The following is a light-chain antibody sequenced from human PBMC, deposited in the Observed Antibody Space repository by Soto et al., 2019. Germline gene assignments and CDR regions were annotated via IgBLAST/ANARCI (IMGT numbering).Light chain of an antibody. CDR3: QQYGSSPRT. CDR1: QSISNH. J-gene: IGKJ1*01. V-gene: IGKV1-39*02. Sequence: DMHMTEAPSGRCASVEDRVIIPCRASQSISNHLNWYQQKPGKAPKLLIFAASSLQSGVPSRFSGSRSGPDFALTISRLEPEDFAVYYCQQYGSSPRTFGQGSKVDIK. CDR2: AAS.